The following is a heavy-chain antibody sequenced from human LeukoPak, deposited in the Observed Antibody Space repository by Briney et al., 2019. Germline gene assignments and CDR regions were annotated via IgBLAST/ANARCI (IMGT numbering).Heavy chain of an antibody. CDR3: ARGRIFRDR. CDR1: GFTFSNAW. J-gene: IGHJ4*02. D-gene: IGHD2-15*01. CDR2: ISSSSSYI. V-gene: IGHV3-21*01. Sequence: KPGGSLRLSYAASGFTFSNAWMSWVRQAPGKGLEWVSSISSSSSYIYYADSVKGRFTISRDNAKNSLYLQMNSLRAEDTAVYYCARGRIFRDRWGQGTLVSVSS.